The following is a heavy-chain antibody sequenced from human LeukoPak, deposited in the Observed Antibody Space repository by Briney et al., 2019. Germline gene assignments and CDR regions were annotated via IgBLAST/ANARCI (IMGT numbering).Heavy chain of an antibody. D-gene: IGHD6-13*01. CDR2: ISYDGSNK. J-gene: IGHJ4*02. CDR3: AKEEYSSSGAVDY. CDR1: GFTFSSYG. Sequence: GGSLRLSCAASGFTFSSYGMHWVRQAPGEGLEWVAVISYDGSNKYYADSVKGRFTISRDNSKNTLYLQMNSLRAEDTAVYYCAKEEYSSSGAVDYWGQGTLVTVSS. V-gene: IGHV3-30*18.